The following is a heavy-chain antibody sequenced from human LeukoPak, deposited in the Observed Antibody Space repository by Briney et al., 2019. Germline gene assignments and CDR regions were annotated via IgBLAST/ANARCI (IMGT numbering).Heavy chain of an antibody. V-gene: IGHV3-30*04. D-gene: IGHD4-17*01. J-gene: IGHJ4*02. CDR2: ISYDGSNK. Sequence: GGSLRLSCAASGFTFSSYAMHWVRQAPSKGLEWVAVISYDGSNKYYADSVKGRFTISRDNSKNTLYLQMNSLRAEDTAVYYCARDSPLYTVTTRFDYWGQGTLVTVSS. CDR3: ARDSPLYTVTTRFDY. CDR1: GFTFSSYA.